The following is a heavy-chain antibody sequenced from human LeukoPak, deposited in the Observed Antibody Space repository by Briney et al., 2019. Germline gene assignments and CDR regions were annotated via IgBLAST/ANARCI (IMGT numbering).Heavy chain of an antibody. Sequence: HGASLKISCKASGYSFTSYWIGWVRQMPGKGLEWMGIIDPSDSDTRYTPSFQGQVTISADKSLSTAYLLWNSLQASDTAMYYCARQTAMGRSGDYWGQGTLVTVSS. J-gene: IGHJ4*02. CDR3: ARQTAMGRSGDY. CDR2: IDPSDSDT. V-gene: IGHV5-51*01. D-gene: IGHD5-18*01. CDR1: GYSFTSYW.